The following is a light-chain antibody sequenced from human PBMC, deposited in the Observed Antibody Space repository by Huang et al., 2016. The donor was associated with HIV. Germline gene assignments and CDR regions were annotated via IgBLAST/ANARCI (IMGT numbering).Light chain of an antibody. CDR1: QSGSSSY. Sequence: EIVLTQSPGTLSLSPGERATLSCRASQSGSSSYLAWYQQKPGQAPSLLIYAASSRATGIPDRFSGSGSGTDFTLTISRLEPEDFALYYCQQYGSSPYTFGQGTILEIK. CDR2: AAS. CDR3: QQYGSSPYT. J-gene: IGKJ2*01. V-gene: IGKV3-20*01.